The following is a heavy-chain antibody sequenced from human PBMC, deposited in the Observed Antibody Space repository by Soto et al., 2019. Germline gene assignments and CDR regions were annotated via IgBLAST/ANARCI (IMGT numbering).Heavy chain of an antibody. CDR1: GGTFSSYA. D-gene: IGHD1-26*01. CDR3: ARDSFGGSYSWFDP. V-gene: IGHV1-69*10. CDR2: IIPILGIA. J-gene: IGHJ5*02. Sequence: ASVKVSCKASGGTFSSYANSWVRQAPGQGLEWMGGIIPILGIANYAQKFQGRVTITADKSTSTAYMELSSLRSEDTAVYYCARDSFGGSYSWFDPWGQGTLVTVSS.